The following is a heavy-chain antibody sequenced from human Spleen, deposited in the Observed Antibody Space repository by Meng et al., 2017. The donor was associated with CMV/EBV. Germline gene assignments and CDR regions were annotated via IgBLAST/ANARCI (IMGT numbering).Heavy chain of an antibody. V-gene: IGHV4-61*02. J-gene: IGHJ5*02. CDR2: IYTSGST. CDR3: ARVPQTIAAGGWFDP. CDR1: GGSISSGSYY. D-gene: IGHD6-13*01. Sequence: GRLRESGPGAGSPSQTLSPTCTVSGGSISSGSYYWSWIRQPAGKGLEWIGRIYTSGSTNYNPSLKSRVTISVDTSKNQFSLKLSSVTAADTAVYYCARVPQTIAAGGWFDPWGQGTLVTVSS.